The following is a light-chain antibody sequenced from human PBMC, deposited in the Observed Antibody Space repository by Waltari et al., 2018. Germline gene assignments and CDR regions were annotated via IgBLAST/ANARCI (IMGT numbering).Light chain of an antibody. V-gene: IGKV6-21*01. CDR3: HQSSSLPRS. J-gene: IGKJ2*04. CDR2: YAS. CDR1: QSIGSN. Sequence: EIVLTQSPDFQSVTPKEKVTITCRASQSIGSNLHWYQQKPDQSPRLLIKYASQPFSGVPSGFSGSGSGTDFTLIINTLEPEDAARYYCHQSSSLPRSFGQGTKLEIK.